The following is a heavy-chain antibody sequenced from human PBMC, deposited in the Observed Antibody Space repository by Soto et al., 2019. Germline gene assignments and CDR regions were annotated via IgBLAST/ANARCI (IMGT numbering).Heavy chain of an antibody. Sequence: QVQLAECGGGLVEPGGYLRISCAASGFTFSDYDMSWIRQSPGKGLEWVSFVSSSGTTMYFADSVKGRFTISRDNAKNSLYLQMNSLRAEDTAVYYCARMGPRAARPSYWGQGTLVTVSS. CDR3: ARMGPRAARPSY. D-gene: IGHD6-6*01. V-gene: IGHV3-11*01. CDR1: GFTFSDYD. CDR2: VSSSGTTM. J-gene: IGHJ4*02.